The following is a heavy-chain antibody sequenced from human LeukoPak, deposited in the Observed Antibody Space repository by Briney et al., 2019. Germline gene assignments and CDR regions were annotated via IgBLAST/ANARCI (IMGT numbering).Heavy chain of an antibody. CDR2: ISYDGSNK. CDR3: ARPMNEYDSSGFFQS. J-gene: IGHJ5*01. D-gene: IGHD3-22*01. V-gene: IGHV3-30*03. Sequence: PGRSLRLSCAASGFTFSSYGMHWVRQAPGKGLEWVAVISYDGSNKYYADSVKGRFTISRDDSKNTLYLQMNSLRAEDTAVYYCARPMNEYDSSGFFQSWGHGTLVTVSS. CDR1: GFTFSSYG.